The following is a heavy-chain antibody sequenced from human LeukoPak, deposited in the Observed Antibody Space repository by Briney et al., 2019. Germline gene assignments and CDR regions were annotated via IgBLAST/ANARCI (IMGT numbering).Heavy chain of an antibody. V-gene: IGHV1-18*01. CDR2: INVYNGNT. CDR3: AREGEYCGGDCYSDY. Sequence: ASVKVSCKASGYTFSSYGISWVRQAPGQGLEWMGWINVYNGNTNYAQKLQGRVTMTTDTSTSTAYMELRSLRSDDTAVYYCAREGEYCGGDCYSDYWGQGTLVTVSS. J-gene: IGHJ4*02. CDR1: GYTFSSYG. D-gene: IGHD2-21*01.